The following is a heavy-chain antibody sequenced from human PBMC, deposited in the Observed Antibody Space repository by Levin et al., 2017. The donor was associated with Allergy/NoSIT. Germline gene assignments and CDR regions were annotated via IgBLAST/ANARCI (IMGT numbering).Heavy chain of an antibody. Sequence: GGSLRLSCAASGFTFSSYSMNWVRQAPGKGLEWVSSISSSSSYIYYADSVKGRFTISRDNAKNSLYLQMNSLRAEDTAVYYCARDCKVRLYYYYGMDVWGQGTTVTVSS. CDR1: GFTFSSYS. V-gene: IGHV3-21*01. CDR2: ISSSSSYI. J-gene: IGHJ6*02. CDR3: ARDCKVRLYYYYGMDV. D-gene: IGHD3-10*01.